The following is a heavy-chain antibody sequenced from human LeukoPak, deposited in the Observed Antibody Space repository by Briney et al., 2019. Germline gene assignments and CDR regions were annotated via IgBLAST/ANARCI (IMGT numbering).Heavy chain of an antibody. CDR3: TRGRYSSREDDDY. CDR2: IRSKAYGGTT. CDR1: GFTFGDYA. Sequence: GGSLRLSCTASGFTFGDYAMSWVRQAPGKGLEWVGFIRSKAYGGTTEYAASVKGRFTISRDDSKSIAYLQMNSLKTEDTAVYYCTRGRYSSREDDDYWGQGTLVTVSS. V-gene: IGHV3-49*04. D-gene: IGHD6-13*01. J-gene: IGHJ4*02.